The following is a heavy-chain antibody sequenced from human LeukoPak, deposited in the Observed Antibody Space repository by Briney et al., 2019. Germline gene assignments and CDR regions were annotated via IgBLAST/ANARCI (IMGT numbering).Heavy chain of an antibody. D-gene: IGHD6-19*01. CDR3: ARHLSSGWWSGWFDP. Sequence: SETLSLTCTVSGGSINSYYWGWVRQPAGKGLEWIGRIYTTGTTNYNPSLKSRVTISVDTSKNQFSLKLSSVTAADTAVYYCARHLSSGWWSGWFDPWGQGTLVTVSS. V-gene: IGHV4-4*07. J-gene: IGHJ5*02. CDR2: IYTTGTT. CDR1: GGSINSYY.